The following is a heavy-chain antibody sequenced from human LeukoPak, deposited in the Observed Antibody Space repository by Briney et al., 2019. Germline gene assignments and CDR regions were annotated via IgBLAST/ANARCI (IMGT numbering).Heavy chain of an antibody. Sequence: SETLSLTCAVYGGSFSGYYWSWIRQPPGKGLEWIGEINHSGSTNYNPSFKSRVTISVDTSKNQFSLKLSSVTAADTAVYYCARAPGHYDYVWGSYYYWGQGTLVAVSS. J-gene: IGHJ4*02. CDR2: INHSGST. CDR1: GGSFSGYY. CDR3: ARAPGHYDYVWGSYYY. D-gene: IGHD3-16*01. V-gene: IGHV4-34*01.